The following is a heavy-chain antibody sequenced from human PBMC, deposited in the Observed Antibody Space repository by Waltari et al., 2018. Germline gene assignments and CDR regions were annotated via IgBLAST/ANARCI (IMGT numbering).Heavy chain of an antibody. CDR3: AKVRGYSSSSEDY. V-gene: IGHV3-21*04. D-gene: IGHD6-6*01. CDR1: GFTFRSYS. Sequence: EVQLVESGGGLVKPGGSLRLHCAASGFTFRSYSMNWVRQAPGKGLEWVSSISSSSSYIYYADSVKGRFTISRDNSKNTLYLQMNSLRAEDTAVYYCAKVRGYSSSSEDYWGQGTLVTVSS. CDR2: ISSSSSYI. J-gene: IGHJ4*02.